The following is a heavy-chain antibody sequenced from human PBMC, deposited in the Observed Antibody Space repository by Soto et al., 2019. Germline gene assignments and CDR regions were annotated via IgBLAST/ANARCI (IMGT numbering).Heavy chain of an antibody. Sequence: QVQLVESGGGVVRPGRSLRLSCAASGFAFSTYALHWVRQAPGKGLEWMAVISYDGTTQYYADSVKGRFSISRDNSKNTVFLQMNSLRADDTAVYYCARGWYLDSWGQGSLVTVAS. J-gene: IGHJ4*01. V-gene: IGHV3-30-3*01. CDR3: ARGWYLDS. CDR2: ISYDGTTQ. CDR1: GFAFSTYA.